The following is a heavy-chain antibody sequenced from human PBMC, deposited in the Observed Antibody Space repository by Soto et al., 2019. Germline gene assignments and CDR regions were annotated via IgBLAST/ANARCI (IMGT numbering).Heavy chain of an antibody. Sequence: LRLSCAASGFTFSTHSMNWVRQAPGKGLEWVSSFTSRDYIYYADSVRGRFTISRDSANNSLYLQMSSLRAEDTAVYYCARDSDSSGWYYYYGMDVWGRGTTVTVSS. CDR1: GFTFSTHS. J-gene: IGHJ6*02. CDR3: ARDSDSSGWYYYYGMDV. V-gene: IGHV3-21*01. CDR2: FTSRDYI. D-gene: IGHD3-22*01.